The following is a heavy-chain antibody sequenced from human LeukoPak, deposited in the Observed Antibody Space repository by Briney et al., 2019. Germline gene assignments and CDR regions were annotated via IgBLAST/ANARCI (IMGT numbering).Heavy chain of an antibody. Sequence: PGGSLRLSCAASGFTFSSYGMHWVRQAPGKGLEWVAVISYDGSNKYYADSVKGRFTISRDNSKNTLYLQMNSLRAEDTAVYYXXXXXPYSYYFDYWGQGTLVTVSS. CDR2: ISYDGSNK. J-gene: IGHJ4*02. CDR3: XXXXPYSYYFDY. V-gene: IGHV3-30*03. CDR1: GFTFSSYG. D-gene: IGHD2-21*01.